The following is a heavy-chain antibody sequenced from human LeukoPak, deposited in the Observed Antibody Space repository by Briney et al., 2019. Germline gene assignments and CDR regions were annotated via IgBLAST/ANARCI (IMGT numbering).Heavy chain of an antibody. J-gene: IGHJ4*02. V-gene: IGHV3-23*01. D-gene: IGHD6-6*01. Sequence: QSGGSLRLSCAASGFTFSSYAMSWVRQAPGKGLEWASTFSGSGGNTYYADSVKGRFTISRDNSKNTLYLQMNSLRAEGTAVYFCARRSNTSSGNFDYWGQGTLVTVSS. CDR3: ARRSNTSSGNFDY. CDR2: FSGSGGNT. CDR1: GFTFSSYA.